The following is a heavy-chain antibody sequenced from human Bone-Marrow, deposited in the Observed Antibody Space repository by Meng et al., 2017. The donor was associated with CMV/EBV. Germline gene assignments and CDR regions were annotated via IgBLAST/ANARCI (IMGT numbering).Heavy chain of an antibody. J-gene: IGHJ1*01. CDR3: ARGRLPEYCTRTNCHHGEYYQE. D-gene: IGHD2-2*01. CDR2: VIPILEIP. Sequence: SVKVSCKAFGATFNNYMISWVRQAPGRGPEWMGGVIPILEIPNYAQKFQGRVTITADKSTSTSYMELSSLTSEDTAVYYCARGRLPEYCTRTNCHHGEYYQECGQSVLVVVSS. V-gene: IGHV1-69*10. CDR1: GATFNNYM.